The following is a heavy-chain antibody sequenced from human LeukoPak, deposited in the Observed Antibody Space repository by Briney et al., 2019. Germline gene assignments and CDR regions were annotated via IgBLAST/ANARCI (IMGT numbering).Heavy chain of an antibody. CDR2: IKQDGSGE. J-gene: IGHJ3*02. D-gene: IGHD6-19*01. CDR3: ARVDGQWLVLGAFDI. CDR1: GYTYCSYW. V-gene: IGHV3-7*01. Sequence: GGPLRLSCAACGYTYCSYWKRWPREATGEAREWVVNIKQDGSGEYYVDSVKGRFTISRDNAKNSLYLQMNSMRAEDTAVYYCARVDGQWLVLGAFDIWGQGTMVTVSS.